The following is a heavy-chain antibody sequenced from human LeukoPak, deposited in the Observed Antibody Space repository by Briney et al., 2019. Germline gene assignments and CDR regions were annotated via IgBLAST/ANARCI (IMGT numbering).Heavy chain of an antibody. Sequence: SETLSLTCTVSGGSISSYYWSWIRQPPGKGLEWIGYIYHSGSTYYNPSLKSRVTISVDTSKNQFSLKLSSVTAADTAVYYCARDGSSWYGWFDPWGQGTLVTVSS. CDR3: ARDGSSWYGWFDP. CDR2: IYHSGST. D-gene: IGHD6-13*01. V-gene: IGHV4-59*01. CDR1: GGSISSYY. J-gene: IGHJ5*02.